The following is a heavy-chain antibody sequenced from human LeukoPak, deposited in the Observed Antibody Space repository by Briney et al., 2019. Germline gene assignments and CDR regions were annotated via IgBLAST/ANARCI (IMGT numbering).Heavy chain of an antibody. D-gene: IGHD5-24*01. Sequence: SVTVSCKASGGTFSSYAISWLRQAPGQGLEWMGGIFPIFGTTIYAQTSQGRVTTTTHESTSPASMALRSLRSEDTAVYYCADNSAHYYYYYMDVCGKGTTVTVSS. J-gene: IGHJ6*03. CDR3: ADNSAHYYYYYMDV. CDR2: IFPIFGTT. CDR1: GGTFSSYA. V-gene: IGHV1-69*05.